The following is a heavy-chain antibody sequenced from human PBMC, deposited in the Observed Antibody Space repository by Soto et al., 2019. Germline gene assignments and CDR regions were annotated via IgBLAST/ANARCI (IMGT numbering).Heavy chain of an antibody. CDR3: ARGRSGDY. CDR1: GYAFTTYG. Sequence: QVHLVQPGAEVKKPGASVKVSCKGSGYAFTTYGITWVRQAPGQGLEWMGWISAHNGNTNDAQKLQGRVTVTRDTSTSTAYMELRSLRSDDTAVYYCARGRSGDYWGQGALVTVSS. V-gene: IGHV1-18*01. CDR2: ISAHNGNT. J-gene: IGHJ4*02.